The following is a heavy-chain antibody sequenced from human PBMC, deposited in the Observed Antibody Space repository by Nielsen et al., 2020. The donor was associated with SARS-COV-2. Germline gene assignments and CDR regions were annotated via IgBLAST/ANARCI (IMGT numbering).Heavy chain of an antibody. V-gene: IGHV3-48*04. J-gene: IGHJ5*02. D-gene: IGHD3-10*01. CDR1: GFAFSSFG. CDR3: AKELEAFGGFDP. Sequence: GESLKISCAASGFAFSSFGMHWVRQAPGKGLEWISYISMRSTNIHNADSVKGRFTISRDNAKNSLYLQMNSLRAEDTALYYCAKELEAFGGFDPWGQGTLVTVSS. CDR2: ISMRSTNI.